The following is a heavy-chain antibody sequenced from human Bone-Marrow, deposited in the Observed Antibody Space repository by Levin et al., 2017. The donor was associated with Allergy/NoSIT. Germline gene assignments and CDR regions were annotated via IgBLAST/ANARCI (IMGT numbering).Heavy chain of an antibody. V-gene: IGHV1-24*01. Sequence: GESLKISCKVSGYTLTELSMHWVRQAPGKGLEWMGGFEPENDETIYAQKFQGRVTMTEDTSTDTAYMELSGLRSEDTAVYYCATDSGDGHHYFDFWGQGTLVTVSS. CDR3: ATDSGDGHHYFDF. CDR1: GYTLTELS. J-gene: IGHJ4*02. D-gene: IGHD3-10*01. CDR2: FEPENDET.